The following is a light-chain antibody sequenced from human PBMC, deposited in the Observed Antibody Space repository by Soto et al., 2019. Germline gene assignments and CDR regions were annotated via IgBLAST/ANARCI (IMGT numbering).Light chain of an antibody. CDR3: AAWDDSLSVV. Sequence: QSVLTQPPSASGTPGQRVTISCSGSSSNIGSNTVNWYQQLPGTAPKLLSYSNNQRHSGVPDRFSGSKSGTSASLAISGLQSEDEADYYCAAWDDSLSVVFGGGTKLTVL. J-gene: IGLJ2*01. CDR2: SNN. V-gene: IGLV1-44*01. CDR1: SSNIGSNT.